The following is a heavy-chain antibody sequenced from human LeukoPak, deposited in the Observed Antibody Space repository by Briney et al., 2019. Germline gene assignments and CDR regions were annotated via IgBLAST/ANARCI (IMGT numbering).Heavy chain of an antibody. CDR1: GFTFSSYG. CDR3: AKAPTCYYDSSDAFDI. CDR2: ISYDGSNK. Sequence: GGSLRLSCAASGFTFSSYGMHWVRQAPGKGLEWVAVISYDGSNKYYADSVKGRFTISRDNSKNTLYLQMNSLRAEDTAVYYCAKAPTCYYDSSDAFDIWGQGTMVTVSS. J-gene: IGHJ3*02. V-gene: IGHV3-30*18. D-gene: IGHD3-22*01.